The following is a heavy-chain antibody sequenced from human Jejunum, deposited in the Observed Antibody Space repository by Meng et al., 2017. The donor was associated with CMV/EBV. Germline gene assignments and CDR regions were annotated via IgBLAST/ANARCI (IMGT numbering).Heavy chain of an antibody. D-gene: IGHD4-17*01. CDR3: ARVGGAQHGDFDF. Sequence: VQLQHWGPGLLKPSETLSLTCTVYGESFSGYYWTWIRQPPGKGLEWIGEINHSGSTNYNPSLKSRVTILVDTSKRQFSLRLSFVTAADTAVYYCARVGGAQHGDFDFWGQGTLVTVSS. CDR2: INHSGST. V-gene: IGHV4-34*01. J-gene: IGHJ4*02. CDR1: GESFSGYY.